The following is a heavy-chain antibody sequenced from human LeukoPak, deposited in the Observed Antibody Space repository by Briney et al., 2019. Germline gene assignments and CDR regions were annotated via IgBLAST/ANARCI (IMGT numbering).Heavy chain of an antibody. CDR2: IIGSSGTT. D-gene: IGHD6-13*01. Sequence: GGSLRLSCSASGFSFSTYAMTLVWQAPGKGLQWVSVIIGSSGTTAYADSVKARFSISRDNSECMLSLHMHCLRPGDTAIHYCAKNEGTAAAGAGDAFDIWGQGTMVTVSS. CDR3: AKNEGTAAAGAGDAFDI. J-gene: IGHJ3*02. V-gene: IGHV3-23*01. CDR1: GFSFSTYA.